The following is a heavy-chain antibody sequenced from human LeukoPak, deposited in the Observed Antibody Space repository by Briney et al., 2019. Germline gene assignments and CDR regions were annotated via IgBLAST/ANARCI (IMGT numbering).Heavy chain of an antibody. Sequence: GASVKVSCKASGYSFTGYYIHWVRQAPGQGLEWMGWINPNSGGTNYAQKFQGRVTMTRDTSISTAYMELSRLRSDDTAVYYCARVLWHYGDYGGFDYWGQGTLVTVSS. J-gene: IGHJ4*02. D-gene: IGHD4-17*01. V-gene: IGHV1-2*02. CDR2: INPNSGGT. CDR3: ARVLWHYGDYGGFDY. CDR1: GYSFTGYY.